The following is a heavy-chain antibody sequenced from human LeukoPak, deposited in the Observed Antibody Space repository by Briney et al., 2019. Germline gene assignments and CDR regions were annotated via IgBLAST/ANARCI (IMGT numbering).Heavy chain of an antibody. J-gene: IGHJ3*02. CDR3: ARDQRIAVAGLITDDAFDI. CDR2: IYYSGST. V-gene: IGHV4-59*01. CDR1: GGSISSYY. Sequence: SETLSLTCTVSGGSISSYYWSWIRQPPGKGLEWIGYIYYSGSTNYNPSLKSRVTISVDTSKNQFSLKLSSVTAADTAVYYCARDQRIAVAGLITDDAFDIWGQGTMVTVSS. D-gene: IGHD6-19*01.